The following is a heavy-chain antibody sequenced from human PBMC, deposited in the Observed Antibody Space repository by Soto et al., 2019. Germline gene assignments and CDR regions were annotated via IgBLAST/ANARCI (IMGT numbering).Heavy chain of an antibody. J-gene: IGHJ4*02. CDR2: IKQDGSEK. D-gene: IGHD2-15*01. Sequence: EVQLVESGGCLVQPGGSLRLSCAASGFTFSSYWMSWVRQAPGKGLEWVANIKQDGSEKYYVDSVKGRFTISRDNAKNSLYLQMNSLRAEDTAVYYCARSRDIVVVVAATHFDYWGQGTLVTVSS. CDR3: ARSRDIVVVVAATHFDY. CDR1: GFTFSSYW. V-gene: IGHV3-7*01.